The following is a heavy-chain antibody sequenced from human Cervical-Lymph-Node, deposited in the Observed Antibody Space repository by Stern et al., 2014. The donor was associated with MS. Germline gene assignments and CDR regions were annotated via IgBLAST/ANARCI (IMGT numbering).Heavy chain of an antibody. CDR1: GYTFTGHH. CDR2: VNSNSGGT. V-gene: IGHV1-2*02. CDR3: ARVAMTMVPSGSLDI. D-gene: IGHD4/OR15-4a*01. J-gene: IGHJ3*02. Sequence: QVQLVESGSEVKKPGASVKVSCKASGYTFTGHHIHWLRQVPGQGPEWMGWVNSNSGGTNYAQKFHARGTMTRGPYPRTPPMEMYSLTSDDTAVYYCARVAMTMVPSGSLDIWGQGTLVTVSS.